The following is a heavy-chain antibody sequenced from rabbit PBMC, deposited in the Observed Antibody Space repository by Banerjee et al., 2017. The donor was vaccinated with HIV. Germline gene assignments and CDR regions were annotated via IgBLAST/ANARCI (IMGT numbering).Heavy chain of an antibody. J-gene: IGHJ4*01. V-gene: IGHV1S45*01. D-gene: IGHD6-1*01. Sequence: QEQLVESGGGLVQPEGSLTLACKASGFDFSSSYWICWVRQAPGKGLEWIGCIDTADGDTYYASWARGRFTISKTSSTVDLKMTSLTAADTAIYFCARDLPHSAGYSFDLWGPGTLVTDS. CDR1: GFDFSSSYW. CDR2: IDTADGDT. CDR3: ARDLPHSAGYSFDL.